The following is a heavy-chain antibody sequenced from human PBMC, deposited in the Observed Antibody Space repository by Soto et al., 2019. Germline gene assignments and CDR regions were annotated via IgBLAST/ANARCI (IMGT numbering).Heavy chain of an antibody. V-gene: IGHV3-23*01. J-gene: IGHJ4*02. CDR2: ITGSGGST. D-gene: IGHD4-17*01. Sequence: EVQLLESGGGLVQPGGSLRLSCAASGFTCNNYAMSWVRQAPGKGLEWVSTITGSGGSTYYADSVKGRFTISRDNSKNTLYLQMSSQRAEDTAVYYCARHPTVPTLVAFDYWGQGTLVTVSS. CDR1: GFTCNNYA. CDR3: ARHPTVPTLVAFDY.